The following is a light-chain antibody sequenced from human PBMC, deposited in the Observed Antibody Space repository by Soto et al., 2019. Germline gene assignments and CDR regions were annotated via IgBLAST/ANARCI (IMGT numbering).Light chain of an antibody. Sequence: DIPMTQSPSSLSASVGDRVTITCRASQGISNYLAWYQQKPGKAPKLLIHTASTLPSGVPSRFSGSRSGTDFTLTIASLQAEDVATYYCQRYDNAPITFGQGTRLEI. CDR3: QRYDNAPIT. V-gene: IGKV1-27*01. CDR1: QGISNY. CDR2: TAS. J-gene: IGKJ5*01.